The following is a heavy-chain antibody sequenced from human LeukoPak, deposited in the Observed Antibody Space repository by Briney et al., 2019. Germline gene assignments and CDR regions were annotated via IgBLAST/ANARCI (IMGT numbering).Heavy chain of an antibody. CDR1: GGTFSSYA. CDR2: INPSGGST. CDR3: ARGNDFWSGYSHPYYFDY. Sequence: ASVKVSCKASGGTFSSYAISWVRQAPGQGLEWMGIINPSGGSTSYAQKFQGRVTMTRDTSTSTVYMELSSLRSEDTAVYYCARGNDFWSGYSHPYYFDYWGQGTLVTVSS. J-gene: IGHJ4*02. V-gene: IGHV1-46*01. D-gene: IGHD3-3*01.